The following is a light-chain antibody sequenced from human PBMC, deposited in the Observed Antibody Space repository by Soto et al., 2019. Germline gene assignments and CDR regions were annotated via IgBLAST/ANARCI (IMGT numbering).Light chain of an antibody. CDR2: AAS. CDR3: QQSYSTHSIT. Sequence: DIQMTQSPSSLSAAVADRLTITCPASQSIRSYLNWYQQKPGKAPKLLIYAASSLQSGVPSRFSGSGSGTDFTLTISSLQPEEFATYYCQQSYSTHSITFGQGTRLEIK. J-gene: IGKJ5*01. CDR1: QSIRSY. V-gene: IGKV1-39*01.